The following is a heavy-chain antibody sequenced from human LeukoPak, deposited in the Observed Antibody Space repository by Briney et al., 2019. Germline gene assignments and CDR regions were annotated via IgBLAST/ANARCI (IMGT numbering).Heavy chain of an antibody. CDR2: IYTSGST. Sequence: SETLSLTCTVSGGSIGSYYWSWIRQPAGKGLEWIGRIYTSGSTNYNPSLKSRVTMSVDTSKNQLSLKLSSVTAADTAVYYCAREERELLFGYWGQGTLVTVSS. D-gene: IGHD1-26*01. V-gene: IGHV4-4*07. CDR3: AREERELLFGY. J-gene: IGHJ4*02. CDR1: GGSIGSYY.